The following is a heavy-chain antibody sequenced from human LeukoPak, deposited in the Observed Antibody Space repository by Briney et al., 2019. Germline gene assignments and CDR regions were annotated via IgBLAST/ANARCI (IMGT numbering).Heavy chain of an antibody. CDR3: ARDLVRGVAARYFDY. CDR1: GGSISSSSYY. CDR2: IYYSGST. V-gene: IGHV4-39*07. Sequence: SETLSLTCTVSGGSISSSSYYWGWIRQPPGKGLEWIGSIYYSGSTYYNPSLKSRVTISVDTSKNQFSLKLSVTAADTAVYYCARDLVRGVAARYFDYWGQGTLVTVSS. J-gene: IGHJ4*02. D-gene: IGHD3-10*01.